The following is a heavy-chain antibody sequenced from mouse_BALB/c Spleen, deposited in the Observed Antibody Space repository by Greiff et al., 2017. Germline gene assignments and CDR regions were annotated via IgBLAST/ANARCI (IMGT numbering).Heavy chain of an antibody. CDR1: GYAFSSYW. D-gene: IGHD1-1*01. CDR3: ARRVITTVEGFAY. Sequence: LVESGAELVRPGSSVKISCKASGYAFSSYWMNWVKQRPGQGLEWIGQIYPGDGDTNYNGKFKGKATLTADKSSSTAYMQLSSLTSEDSAVYFCARRVITTVEGFAYWGQGTLVTVSA. J-gene: IGHJ3*01. V-gene: IGHV1-80*01. CDR2: IYPGDGDT.